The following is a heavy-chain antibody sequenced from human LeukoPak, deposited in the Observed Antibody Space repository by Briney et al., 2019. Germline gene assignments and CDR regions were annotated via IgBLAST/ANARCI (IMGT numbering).Heavy chain of an antibody. Sequence: GGPLRLSCAASGFTFSSYAMSWVRQAPGKGLEWVSAISGSGGSTYYAGSVKGRFTISRDNSKNTLYLQMSSLRAEDTAVYYCAKEARYCSGGSCYQDYWGQGTLVTVSS. CDR3: AKEARYCSGGSCYQDY. V-gene: IGHV3-23*01. D-gene: IGHD2-15*01. CDR2: ISGSGGST. CDR1: GFTFSSYA. J-gene: IGHJ4*02.